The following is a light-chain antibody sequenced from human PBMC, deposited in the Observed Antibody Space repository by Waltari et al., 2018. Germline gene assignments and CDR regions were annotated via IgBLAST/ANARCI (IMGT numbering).Light chain of an antibody. CDR1: QSVSSN. CDR3: QQYNNWPPMYT. V-gene: IGKV3-15*01. CDR2: AAS. Sequence: ETVLTQFPSTHTVSLGERGTISSRAIQSVSSNLAWYQQKPGQAPRVLIYAASTRATGIPARFSGSGSGTEFTLTISSLQSEDFAVYYCQQYNNWPPMYTFGQGTKLEIK. J-gene: IGKJ2*01.